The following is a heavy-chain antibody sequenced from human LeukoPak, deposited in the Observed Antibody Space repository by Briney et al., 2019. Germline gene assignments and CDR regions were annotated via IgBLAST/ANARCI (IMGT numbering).Heavy chain of an antibody. J-gene: IGHJ6*04. V-gene: IGHV3-20*04. CDR1: GFTFDDYG. D-gene: IGHD2-21*01. Sequence: PGGSLRLSCAASGFTFDDYGMSWVRQAPGKGLEWVSGINWNGGSTGYADSVKGRFTISRDNAKNSLYLQMNSLRAEDTALYYCAKGEPYYYGPDVWGKGTTVTVSS. CDR2: INWNGGST. CDR3: AKGEPYYYGPDV.